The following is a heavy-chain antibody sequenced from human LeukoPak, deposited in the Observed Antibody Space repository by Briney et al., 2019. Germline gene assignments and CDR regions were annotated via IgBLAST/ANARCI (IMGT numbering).Heavy chain of an antibody. CDR1: GFTFSSYG. V-gene: IGHV3-30*18. Sequence: PGGSLRLSCATSGFTFSSYGMHWVRQAPGKALEWVAVTSYDGSDTYYADSVKGRLTISRDNSKNTLYLQINSLRAEDTAVYYCAKDRWIRRISLAGQDYWGQGTLVTVSS. J-gene: IGHJ4*02. D-gene: IGHD6-19*01. CDR3: AKDRWIRRISLAGQDY. CDR2: TSYDGSDT.